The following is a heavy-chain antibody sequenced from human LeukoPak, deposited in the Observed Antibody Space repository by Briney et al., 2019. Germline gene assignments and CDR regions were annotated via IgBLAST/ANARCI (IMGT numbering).Heavy chain of an antibody. V-gene: IGHV3-21*01. CDR3: ARELLWFGELSGWFDP. J-gene: IGHJ5*02. CDR2: ISSSSSYI. Sequence: GGSLRLSCAASGFTFSSYSMNWVRQAPGKGLEWVSSISSSSSYIYYADSVKGRFTISRDNAKNSLYLRMNSLRAEDTAVYYCARELLWFGELSGWFDPWGQGTLVTVSS. D-gene: IGHD3-10*01. CDR1: GFTFSSYS.